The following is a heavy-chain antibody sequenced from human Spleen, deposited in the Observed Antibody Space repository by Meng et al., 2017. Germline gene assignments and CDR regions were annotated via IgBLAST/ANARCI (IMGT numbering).Heavy chain of an antibody. CDR1: GGSVSSGSHY. Sequence: SETLSLTCTVSGGSVSSGSHYWSWIRQPPGKGLEWIGYIYNSGSTNYNPSLKSRVTISVDTSKNQFSLKLSSVTAADSAVYYCARGPTTMAHDFDYWGQGTLVTVSS. CDR3: ARGPTTMAHDFDY. V-gene: IGHV4-61*01. D-gene: IGHD4-11*01. CDR2: IYNSGST. J-gene: IGHJ4*02.